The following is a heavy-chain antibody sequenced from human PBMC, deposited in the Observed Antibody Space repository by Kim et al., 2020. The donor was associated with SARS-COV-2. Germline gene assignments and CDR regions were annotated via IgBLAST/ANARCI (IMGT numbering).Heavy chain of an antibody. V-gene: IGHV1-69*13. J-gene: IGHJ6*02. D-gene: IGHD6-13*01. CDR2: IIPIFGTA. CDR1: GGTFSSYA. CDR3: ARVERGAAAGLGYYGMDV. Sequence: SVKVSCKASGGTFSSYAISWVRQAPGQGLQWMGGIIPIFGTANYAQKFQGRVTITADESTSTAYMELSSLRSEDTAVYYCARVERGAAAGLGYYGMDVWGQGTTVTVSS.